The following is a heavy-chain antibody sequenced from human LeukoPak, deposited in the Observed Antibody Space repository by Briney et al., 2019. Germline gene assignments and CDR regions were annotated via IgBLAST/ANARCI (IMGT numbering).Heavy chain of an antibody. CDR3: ARDLYRVSSGYYFDY. D-gene: IGHD3-22*01. V-gene: IGHV3-23*01. Sequence: GGSLRLSCTASGLSLNSYAISWVRQVPGKGLEWVSASSSSDDGKWYADSVRGRFTISRDNSKNTLYLQMNSLRAEDTAVYYCARDLYRVSSGYYFDYWGQGTLVTVSS. J-gene: IGHJ4*02. CDR1: GLSLNSYA. CDR2: SSSSDDGK.